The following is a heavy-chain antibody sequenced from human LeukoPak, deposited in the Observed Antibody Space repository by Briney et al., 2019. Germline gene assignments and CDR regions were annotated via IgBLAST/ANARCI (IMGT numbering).Heavy chain of an antibody. V-gene: IGHV3-23*01. CDR2: ISGSGGDT. CDR3: AKGSTYSNPPVD. CDR1: GFTFSSYA. Sequence: GGSLRLSCAASGFTFSSYAMSWVRQAPGKGLEWVSVISGSGGDTYYADSVKGRFTISRDNSKNTLYLQVNSLRAEDTAVYYCAKGSTYSNPPVDWGQGTLVIVSS. D-gene: IGHD2/OR15-2a*01. J-gene: IGHJ4*02.